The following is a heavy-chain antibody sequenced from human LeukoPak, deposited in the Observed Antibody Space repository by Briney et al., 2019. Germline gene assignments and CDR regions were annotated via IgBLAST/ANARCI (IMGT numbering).Heavy chain of an antibody. V-gene: IGHV4-34*01. CDR3: ARNLDDYGGSMYYYYGMDV. Sequence: SETLSLTCAVYGGSFSGYYWSWIRQPPGKGLEWIGEINHSGSTNYNPSLKSRVTISVDTSKNQFSLKLSSVTAADTAVYYCARNLDDYGGSMYYYYGMDVWGQGTTVTVSS. D-gene: IGHD4-23*01. CDR1: GGSFSGYY. J-gene: IGHJ6*02. CDR2: INHSGST.